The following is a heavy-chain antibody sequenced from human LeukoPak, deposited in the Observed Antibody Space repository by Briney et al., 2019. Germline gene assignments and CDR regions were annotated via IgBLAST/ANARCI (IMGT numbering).Heavy chain of an antibody. CDR3: ARDGGSGYDFLVVY. D-gene: IGHD5-12*01. V-gene: IGHV4-39*07. Sequence: SETLSLTCTVSGGSISSSSYYWGWIRQPPGKGLEWIGSIYYSGSTYYNPSLKSRVTISVDTSKNQFSLKLSSVTAADTAVYYCARDGGSGYDFLVVYWGQGALVTVSS. CDR2: IYYSGST. CDR1: GGSISSSSYY. J-gene: IGHJ4*02.